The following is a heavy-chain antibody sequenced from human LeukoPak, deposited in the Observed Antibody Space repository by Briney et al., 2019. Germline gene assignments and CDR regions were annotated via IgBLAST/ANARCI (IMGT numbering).Heavy chain of an antibody. CDR2: INWDGGST. CDR3: AKGEVDSPMNFYH. CDR1: GFMFDDYT. V-gene: IGHV3-43*01. J-gene: IGHJ4*02. D-gene: IGHD5-18*01. Sequence: GGSLRLSCAASGFMFDDYTMHWVRQAPGKGLEWVSLINWDGGSTYYAGSVKGRFTISRDNSKNSLYLQMNSLRTEDTALYYCAKGEVDSPMNFYHWGQGTLVTVSS.